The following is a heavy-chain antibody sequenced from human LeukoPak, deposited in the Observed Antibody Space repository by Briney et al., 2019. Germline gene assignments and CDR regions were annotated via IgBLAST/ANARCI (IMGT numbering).Heavy chain of an antibody. CDR1: GGTFSSYA. D-gene: IGHD3-10*01. Sequence: ASVKVSCKASGGTFSSYAISWVRQAPGQGLEWMGGIIPIFGTANYAQKFQGRVTITADESTSTAYMELSSLRSDDTAVYYCAREGIITMGRTWDYYYMDVWGKGTTVTVSS. V-gene: IGHV1-69*13. CDR2: IIPIFGTA. J-gene: IGHJ6*03. CDR3: AREGIITMGRTWDYYYMDV.